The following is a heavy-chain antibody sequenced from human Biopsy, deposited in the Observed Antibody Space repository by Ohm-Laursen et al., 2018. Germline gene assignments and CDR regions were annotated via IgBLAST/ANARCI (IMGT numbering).Heavy chain of an antibody. J-gene: IGHJ5*01. CDR1: GGTYSGYY. V-gene: IGHV4-34*01. Sequence: SDTLSLTCSVYGGTYSGYYWSWIRQPPGKGLEWIGEVHHDGRANYNPSLKSRVTISGDMSKKQFSLKLSGVTATDTAVYYCARFIVPSLHCSNGVCPIRWFDPWGPGTRVTVSS. CDR2: VHHDGRA. D-gene: IGHD2-2*01. CDR3: ARFIVPSLHCSNGVCPIRWFDP.